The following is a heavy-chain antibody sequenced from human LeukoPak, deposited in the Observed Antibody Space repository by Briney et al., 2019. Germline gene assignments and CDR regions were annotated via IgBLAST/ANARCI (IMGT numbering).Heavy chain of an antibody. J-gene: IGHJ4*02. CDR2: IIPIFDTA. V-gene: IGHV1-69*13. CDR1: GGSFSSYA. D-gene: IGHD6-6*01. CDR3: ARVLRYSSSHFDY. Sequence: ASVKVSCKASGGSFSSYAISWVRQAPGQGLEWMGGIIPIFDTANYAQKFQGRVTITADESTSTAYMELSSLRSEDTAVYYCARVLRYSSSHFDYWGQGTLVTVSS.